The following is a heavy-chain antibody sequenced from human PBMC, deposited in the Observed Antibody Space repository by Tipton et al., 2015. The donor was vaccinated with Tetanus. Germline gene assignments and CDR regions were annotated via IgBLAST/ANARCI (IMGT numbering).Heavy chain of an antibody. V-gene: IGHV1-2*02. Sequence: QLVQSGAEVKKPGASVKVSCKASGYTFTGYYMYWVRQTPGQGLEWMGWIDPNSGGTVYAHKFQGRVTMTRDTSISTAYMELRSLRSGDTAVYYCARDRGEYIFYGLDVWGPGTAVPVS. CDR3: ARDRGEYIFYGLDV. CDR2: IDPNSGGT. J-gene: IGHJ6*02. D-gene: IGHD4-17*01. CDR1: GYTFTGYY.